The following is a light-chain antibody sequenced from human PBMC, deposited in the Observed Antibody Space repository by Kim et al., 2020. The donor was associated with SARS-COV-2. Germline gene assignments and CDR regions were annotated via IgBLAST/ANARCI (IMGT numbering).Light chain of an antibody. CDR3: QKIDTPAWT. CDR2: AAS. J-gene: IGKJ1*01. Sequence: IQLTQSPSSLSASVGDRVTITCRASQGIRSYVAWYQQKPGKAPRLLIYAASTLHSGVPSRFSGRGSGTDFTLTITNLQPEDCATYYCQKIDTPAWTFGPGTKVDIK. V-gene: IGKV1-9*01. CDR1: QGIRSY.